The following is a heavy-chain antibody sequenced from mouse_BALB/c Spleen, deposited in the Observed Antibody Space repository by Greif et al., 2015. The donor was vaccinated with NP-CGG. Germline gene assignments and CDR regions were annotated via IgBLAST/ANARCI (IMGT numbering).Heavy chain of an antibody. J-gene: IGHJ2*01. V-gene: IGHV1S81*02. CDR1: GYTFTSYY. CDR2: INPSNGGT. Sequence: VQLHQSGAELVKPGASVKLSCKASGYTFTSYYMYWVKQRPGQGLEWIGEINPSNGGTNFNEKFKSKATLTVDKSSSTAYMQLSSLTSEDSAVYYCTRSDYYGPPFDYWGQGTTLTVSS. CDR3: TRSDYYGPPFDY. D-gene: IGHD1-1*01.